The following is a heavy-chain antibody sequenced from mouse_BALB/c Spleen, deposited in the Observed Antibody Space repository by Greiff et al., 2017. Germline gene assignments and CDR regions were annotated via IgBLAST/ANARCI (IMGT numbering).Heavy chain of an antibody. J-gene: IGHJ4*01. CDR1: GYTFTSYW. D-gene: IGHD1-1*01. CDR2: INPSNGRT. Sequence: QVQLQQPGAELVKPGASVKLSCKASGYTFTSYWMHWVKQRPGQGLEWIGEINPSNGRTNYNEKFKSKATLTVDKSSSTAYMQLSSLTSEDSAVYYCARGTGLLRRYAMDYWGQGTSVTVSS. V-gene: IGHV1S81*02. CDR3: ARGTGLLRRYAMDY.